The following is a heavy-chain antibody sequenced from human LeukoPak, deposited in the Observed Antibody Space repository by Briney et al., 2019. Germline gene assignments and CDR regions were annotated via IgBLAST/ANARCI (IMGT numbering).Heavy chain of an antibody. CDR2: INPHSGGT. J-gene: IGHJ6*03. CDR3: ARGVVAATFYYYMDV. CDR1: GYTFTGYY. V-gene: IGHV1-2*02. D-gene: IGHD2-15*01. Sequence: GASVKVSCKPSGYTFTGYYIQWVRQAPGQGLEWMGWINPHSGGTNYAQKFQGRVTLTRDTSISTVYMELSGLRSDDTAVYYCARGVVAATFYYYMDVWGKGTMVTVSS.